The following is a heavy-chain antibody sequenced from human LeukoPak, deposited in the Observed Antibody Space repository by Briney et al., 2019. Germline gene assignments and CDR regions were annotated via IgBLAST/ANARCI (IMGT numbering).Heavy chain of an antibody. J-gene: IGHJ4*02. CDR2: INSDGSST. Sequence: GGSLRLSCAASGFTFSSSAMSWVRQAPGKGLVWVSRINSDGSSTSYADSVKGRFTISRDNAKNTLYLQMNSLRAEDTAVYYCARRAAGIDYWGQGTLVTVSS. CDR3: ARRAAGIDY. D-gene: IGHD6-13*01. V-gene: IGHV3-74*01. CDR1: GFTFSSSA.